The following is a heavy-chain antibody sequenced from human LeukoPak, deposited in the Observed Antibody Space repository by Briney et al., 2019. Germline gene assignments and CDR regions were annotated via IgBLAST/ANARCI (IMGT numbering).Heavy chain of an antibody. CDR1: GFAFSTYS. Sequence: GGSLRLSCAASGFAFSTYSMNWVRQAPGKGLEWVAAINTRSKTYYADSVKGRFTMSRDNAKNSLYLQMNSLRAGDTAVYYCARETGCSSTSCYGEAFDIWGQGTMVTVSS. D-gene: IGHD2-2*01. CDR2: INTRSKT. V-gene: IGHV3-21*01. J-gene: IGHJ3*02. CDR3: ARETGCSSTSCYGEAFDI.